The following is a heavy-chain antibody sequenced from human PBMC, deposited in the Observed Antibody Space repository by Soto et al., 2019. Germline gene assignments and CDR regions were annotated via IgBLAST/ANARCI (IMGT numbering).Heavy chain of an antibody. CDR1: GFTFSSYE. Sequence: GWSLRLSCAASGFTFSSYEMNWVRQAPGKGLEWVSYISSSGSTIYYADSVKGRFTISRDNAKNSLYLQMNSLRAEDTAVYYCARDPVTMVRGGHYGMDVWGQGTTVTVSS. CDR3: ARDPVTMVRGGHYGMDV. CDR2: ISSSGSTI. D-gene: IGHD3-10*01. V-gene: IGHV3-48*03. J-gene: IGHJ6*02.